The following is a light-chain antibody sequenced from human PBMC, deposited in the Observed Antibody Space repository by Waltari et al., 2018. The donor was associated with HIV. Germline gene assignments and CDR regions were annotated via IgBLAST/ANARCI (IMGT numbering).Light chain of an antibody. CDR1: QSVLHSSNNKNF. CDR3: QQYYSTPYT. CDR2: WAS. Sequence: DIGMTPSPDSLAVSLGERATLNCKSSQSVLHSSNNKNFLAWYQQKPGHPPKLLISWASTRESGVPERFSGSGSGTDFSLTISSLRAEDVAVYYCQQYYSTPYTFGQGTRLESK. V-gene: IGKV4-1*01. J-gene: IGKJ2*01.